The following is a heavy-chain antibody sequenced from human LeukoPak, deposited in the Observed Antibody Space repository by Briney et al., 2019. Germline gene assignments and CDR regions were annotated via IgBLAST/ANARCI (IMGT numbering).Heavy chain of an antibody. CDR1: GFTFNTYW. J-gene: IGHJ4*02. D-gene: IGHD4-11*01. Sequence: PGGSLRLSGAASGFTFNTYWMHWVRQAPGKGLVWVSRINRDGSGTNYADSVKGRFTISRDNAKNTLYLQMNSLRAEDTAVYYCARDLSYSLDYWGQGTLVTVSS. CDR2: INRDGSGT. V-gene: IGHV3-74*01. CDR3: ARDLSYSLDY.